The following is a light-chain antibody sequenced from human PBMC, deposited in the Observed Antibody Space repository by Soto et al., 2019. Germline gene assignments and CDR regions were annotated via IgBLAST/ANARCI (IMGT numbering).Light chain of an antibody. V-gene: IGKV3-20*01. Sequence: EIVLTQSPGTLSLSAGERATLSCRASQSVSDSYLAWYQQKPGQTPRLLIYGASSRATGIPDRFSGSGSGTDFTLTISRLEPEDFAVYYCQQYGTSPYDFGQGTKLEI. J-gene: IGKJ2*01. CDR1: QSVSDSY. CDR2: GAS. CDR3: QQYGTSPYD.